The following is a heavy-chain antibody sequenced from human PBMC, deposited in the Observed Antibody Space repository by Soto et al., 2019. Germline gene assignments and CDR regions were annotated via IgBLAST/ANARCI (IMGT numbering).Heavy chain of an antibody. CDR3: ARDSNRENYLEH. V-gene: IGHV3-30*03. Sequence: QVQLVESGGGVVQPGRSLRLSCAASGLSFSNYGMHWVRQAPGKGPEWVAVTSFNGNNKWYTDSVKGRFTISRDNSKNTLYLQMDSLRDEDTAVYYCARDSNRENYLEHWGPGTLVTVSS. CDR2: TSFNGNNK. J-gene: IGHJ4*02. CDR1: GLSFSNYG.